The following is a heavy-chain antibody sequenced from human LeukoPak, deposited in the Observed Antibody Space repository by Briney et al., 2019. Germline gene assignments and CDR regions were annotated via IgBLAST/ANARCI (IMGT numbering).Heavy chain of an antibody. J-gene: IGHJ4*02. CDR2: INHSGST. D-gene: IGHD3-10*01. V-gene: IGHV4-34*01. CDR3: ARGGGEEGNYYGSGRLPPDY. CDR1: GGSFSGYY. Sequence: SETLSLTCAVYGGSFSGYYWSWIRQPPGKGLEWIGEINHSGSTNYNPSLKSRVTISVDTSKNQFSLKLSSVTAADTAAYYCARGGGEEGNYYGSGRLPPDYWGQGTLVTVSS.